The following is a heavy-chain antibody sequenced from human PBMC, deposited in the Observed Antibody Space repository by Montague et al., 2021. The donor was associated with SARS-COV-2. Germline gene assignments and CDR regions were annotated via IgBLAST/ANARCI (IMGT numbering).Heavy chain of an antibody. CDR1: GGSISSYY. CDR2: IFHSGIT. CDR3: ARTEYNWNDWFDP. J-gene: IGHJ5*02. Sequence: SETLSLTCSVSGGSISSYYWSWIRQSPGKGLEWIGYIFHSGITXXXPSXKGRVTISVDMSKNLFSLQLNSVTAADSAVYYCARTEYNWNDWFDPWGQGTLVTVSS. V-gene: IGHV4-59*13. D-gene: IGHD1-20*01.